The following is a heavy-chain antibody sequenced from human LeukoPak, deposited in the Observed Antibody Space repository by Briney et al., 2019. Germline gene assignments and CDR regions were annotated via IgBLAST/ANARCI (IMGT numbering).Heavy chain of an antibody. CDR3: ARDEGGSYAD. CDR1: GGSISSYY. V-gene: IGHV4-59*01. J-gene: IGHJ4*02. CDR2: IYYSGST. Sequence: SETLSLTCTVSGGSISSYYWSWIRQPPGKGLEWIGYIYYSGSTNYNPSLMSRVTISVDTSKNQFSLKLSSVTAADTAVYYCARDEGGSYADWGQGTLVTVSP. D-gene: IGHD1-26*01.